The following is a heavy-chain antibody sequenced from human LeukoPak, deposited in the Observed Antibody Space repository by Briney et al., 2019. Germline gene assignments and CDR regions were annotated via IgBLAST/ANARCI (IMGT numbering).Heavy chain of an antibody. J-gene: IGHJ4*02. CDR1: GFTFSIYE. Sequence: GGSLRLSCVVSGFTFSIYEMNWVRQAPGKGLEWVSYISSGGGTIHYADSVKGRFTISRDNAKNSLYLQMNSLRAEDTAVYYCARIRADSSGYYYKYFDFWGQGTLVTVSS. V-gene: IGHV3-48*03. CDR3: ARIRADSSGYYYKYFDF. D-gene: IGHD3-22*01. CDR2: ISSGGGTI.